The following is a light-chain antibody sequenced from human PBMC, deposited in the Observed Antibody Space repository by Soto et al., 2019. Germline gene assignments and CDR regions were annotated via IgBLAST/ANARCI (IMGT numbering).Light chain of an antibody. Sequence: DVHITPSNSSLSASVGDRVTITCRSSHSFSTYLAWYQQKPGKVPKLLISGTSSLHSGVPSRFSGSGCGTESTLTINNLQHEDVATYDCQKYSTSPLTFGRGTTVEI. J-gene: IGKJ4*02. CDR3: QKYSTSPLT. CDR2: GTS. CDR1: HSFSTY. V-gene: IGKV1-27*01.